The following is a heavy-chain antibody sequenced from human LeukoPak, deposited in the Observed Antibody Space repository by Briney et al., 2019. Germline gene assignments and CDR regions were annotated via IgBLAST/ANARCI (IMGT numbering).Heavy chain of an antibody. V-gene: IGHV3-33*01. Sequence: GGSLRLSCVASGFTFRSYGMHWVRQAPGKGLGWVAVIWYDGSNKYYADSVKGRFTISRDNSKNTLYLQMNSLRAEDTAVYYCARRNQWELLDYYYYYGMDVWGQGTTVTVSS. CDR1: GFTFRSYG. J-gene: IGHJ6*02. D-gene: IGHD1-26*01. CDR3: ARRNQWELLDYYYYYGMDV. CDR2: IWYDGSNK.